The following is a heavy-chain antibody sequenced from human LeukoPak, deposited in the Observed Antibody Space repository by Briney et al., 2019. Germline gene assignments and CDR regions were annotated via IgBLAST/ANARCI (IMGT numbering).Heavy chain of an antibody. V-gene: IGHV4-34*01. CDR2: INHSGST. CDR3: ASYWELLGDAFDI. D-gene: IGHD1-26*01. CDR1: GGSFSGYY. J-gene: IGHJ3*02. Sequence: SETLSLTCAVYGGSFSGYYWSWIRQPPGKGLEWIGEINHSGSTNYNPSLKSRVTISVDTSKNQFSLKLSSVTAADTAVYYCASYWELLGDAFDIWGQGTMVTVSS.